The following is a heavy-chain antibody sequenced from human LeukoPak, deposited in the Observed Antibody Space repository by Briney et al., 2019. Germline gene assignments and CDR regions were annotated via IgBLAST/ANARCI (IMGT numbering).Heavy chain of an antibody. CDR2: ISGSGGST. J-gene: IGHJ4*02. Sequence: GGSLRLSCAASGFTFSSYAMSWVRQAPGKGLEWVSAISGSGGSTYYADSVKGRFTISRDNSKNTLYLQMNSLRAEDTAVYYCAKDEKWLRLTGITYYWGQGTLVTVSS. CDR3: AKDEKWLRLTGITYY. V-gene: IGHV3-23*01. D-gene: IGHD5-12*01. CDR1: GFTFSSYA.